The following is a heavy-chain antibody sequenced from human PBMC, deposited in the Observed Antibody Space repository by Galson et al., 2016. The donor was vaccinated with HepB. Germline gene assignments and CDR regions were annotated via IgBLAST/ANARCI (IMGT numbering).Heavy chain of an antibody. D-gene: IGHD3-3*01. V-gene: IGHV4-61*02. CDR1: GDSIITSRYSY. Sequence: TLSLTCTVSGDSIITSRYSYWTWLRQPVGKGPEWIGLIYTSGNTNYNPSLKSRATLSIDTSENQFSLNLTSVTAADTAVYYCARDAAIFEVSAGYSAHFYYMDVWGNGTTVTVSS. CDR3: ARDAAIFEVSAGYSAHFYYMDV. J-gene: IGHJ6*03. CDR2: IYTSGNT.